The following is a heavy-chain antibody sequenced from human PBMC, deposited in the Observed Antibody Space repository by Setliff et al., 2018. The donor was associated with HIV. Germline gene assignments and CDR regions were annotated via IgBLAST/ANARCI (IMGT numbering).Heavy chain of an antibody. CDR3: AGHLYYYDSSGYLQPYYYMDV. D-gene: IGHD3-22*01. CDR1: GGSISLYY. Sequence: SETLSLTCTVSGGSISLYYWSWIRQPPGKGLEWIGYIYYSGTTNYNPSLKSRVTISVDTSKNQFSLRLTSVTAADTAVYYCAGHLYYYDSSGYLQPYYYMDVWGKGTTVTVSS. V-gene: IGHV4-59*08. J-gene: IGHJ6*03. CDR2: IYYSGTT.